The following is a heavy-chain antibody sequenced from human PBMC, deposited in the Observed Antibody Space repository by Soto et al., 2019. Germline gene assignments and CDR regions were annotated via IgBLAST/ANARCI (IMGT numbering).Heavy chain of an antibody. D-gene: IGHD1-26*01. Sequence: SCAASGFTVSSNYMSWVRQAPGKGLEWVSVIYSGGSTYYADSVKGRFTISRDNSKNTLYLQMNSLRAEDTAVYYCARGGGSYWEYYFDYWGQGTLVTVSS. CDR3: ARGGGSYWEYYFDY. J-gene: IGHJ4*02. CDR1: GFTVSSNY. V-gene: IGHV3-53*01. CDR2: IYSGGST.